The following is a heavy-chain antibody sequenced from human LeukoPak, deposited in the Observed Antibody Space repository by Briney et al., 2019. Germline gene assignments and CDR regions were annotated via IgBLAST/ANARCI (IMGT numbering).Heavy chain of an antibody. Sequence: ASVKVSCKASGYTFTSYGISWVRQAPGQGLELMGWISAYNGNTNYAQKLQVRGTMTKGTSTSTAYMELRSLRSDDTAVYYCARARLGDGYFDYWGQGTLVTVSS. CDR2: ISAYNGNT. CDR1: GYTFTSYG. J-gene: IGHJ4*02. D-gene: IGHD3-10*01. CDR3: ARARLGDGYFDY. V-gene: IGHV1-18*04.